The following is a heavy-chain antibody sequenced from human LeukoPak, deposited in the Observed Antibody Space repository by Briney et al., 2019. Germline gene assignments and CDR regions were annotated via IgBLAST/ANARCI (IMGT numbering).Heavy chain of an antibody. Sequence: GGSLRLSCAASGFTFGSYGMSWVRQAPGKGLEWVSFITPNADRTSYADSVEGRFTISRDNPRNTLYMQMNSLRPEDTAVYYCAYWGGYWGQGTLVTVSS. CDR1: GFTFGSYG. J-gene: IGHJ4*02. V-gene: IGHV3-23*01. CDR2: ITPNADRT. CDR3: AYWGGY. D-gene: IGHD7-27*01.